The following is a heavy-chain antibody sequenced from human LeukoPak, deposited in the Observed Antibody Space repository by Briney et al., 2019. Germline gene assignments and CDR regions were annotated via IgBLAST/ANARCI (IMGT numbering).Heavy chain of an antibody. Sequence: SETLSLTCAVYGGSFSGYYWSWIRQPPGKGLEWIGEINHSGSTNYNPSLKGRVTISVDTSKNQFSLKLSSVTAADTAVYYCARALGHYDSSAYGMDVWGQGTTVTVSS. CDR1: GGSFSGYY. CDR3: ARALGHYDSSAYGMDV. J-gene: IGHJ6*02. V-gene: IGHV4-34*01. D-gene: IGHD3-22*01. CDR2: INHSGST.